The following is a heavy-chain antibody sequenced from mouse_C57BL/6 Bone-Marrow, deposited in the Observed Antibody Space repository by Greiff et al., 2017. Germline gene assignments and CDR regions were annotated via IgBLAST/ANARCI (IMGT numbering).Heavy chain of an antibody. CDR1: GYTFTNYW. CDR2: IYPGGGYT. J-gene: IGHJ1*03. Sequence: HVQLKESGAELVRPGTSVKMSCKASGYTFTNYWIGWAQQGPGHGLEWIGDIYPGGGYTNSNEKVKGNATRSADKSSSTAYMQFSSLTSEDSAIYYCARFYYYYERDYWYFDVWGTGTTVTVSS. V-gene: IGHV1-63*01. CDR3: ARFYYYYERDYWYFDV. D-gene: IGHD2-4*01.